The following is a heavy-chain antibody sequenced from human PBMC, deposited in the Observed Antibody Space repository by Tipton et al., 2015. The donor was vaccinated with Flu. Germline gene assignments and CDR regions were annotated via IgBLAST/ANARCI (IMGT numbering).Heavy chain of an antibody. CDR3: GRLGSSYDCSGSKFRRWFFP. V-gene: IGHV5-51*01. CDR2: IYPGDSDT. Sequence: QLVQSGAEVKKPGESLKISCKGSGYSFTSYWIGWVRQMPGKGLEWMGIIYPGDSDTRYSPAFQGQVTIPADKSISTAYLQWGSLRDSATAMYYCGRLGSSYDCSGSKFRRWFFPWGQGTLVTVSS. J-gene: IGHJ5*02. D-gene: IGHD3-22*01. CDR1: GYSFTSYW.